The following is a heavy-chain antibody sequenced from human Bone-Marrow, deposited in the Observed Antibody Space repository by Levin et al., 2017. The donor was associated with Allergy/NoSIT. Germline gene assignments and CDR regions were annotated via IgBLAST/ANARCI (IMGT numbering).Heavy chain of an antibody. CDR1: GFTLSPYE. CDR3: VRDSRIAGRRFDY. D-gene: IGHD6-6*01. Sequence: GGSLRLSCMTSGFTLSPYEMNWIRQAPGKGLEWIAYISGSGNTIYYADSVKGRFTISRDNAQNLVSLQMTSLRADDSALYYCVRDSRIAGRRFDYWGQGTRVIVS. J-gene: IGHJ4*02. CDR2: ISGSGNTI. V-gene: IGHV3-48*03.